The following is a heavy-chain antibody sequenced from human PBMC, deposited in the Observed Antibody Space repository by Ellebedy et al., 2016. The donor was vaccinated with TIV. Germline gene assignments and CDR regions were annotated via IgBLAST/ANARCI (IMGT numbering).Heavy chain of an antibody. J-gene: IGHJ4*02. V-gene: IGHV4-39*01. D-gene: IGHD2-2*01. CDR2: FYYSGST. CDR3: HVQGIVIEPAATDTRDSYGRLVIDF. Sequence: SETLSLXCTVSGGSISSSSYYWGWIRQPPGKGLEWIGSFYYSGSTYYNPSLKSRVTISVDTSKNQFSVKLSSVTAADTAVYYCHVQGIVIEPAATDTRDSYGRLVIDFWGQGTLVTVSS. CDR1: GGSISSSSYY.